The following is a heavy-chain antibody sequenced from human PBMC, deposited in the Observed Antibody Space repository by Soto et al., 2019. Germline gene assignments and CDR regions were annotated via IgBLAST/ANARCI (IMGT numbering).Heavy chain of an antibody. CDR3: ARRYSSSSDY. CDR1: GGSISSYY. Sequence: VQLQESGPGLVKPSETLSLTCTVSGGSISSYYWSWIRQPPGKGLEWIGYIFYSGSTNYNPSLKSRVTISVDTSKNQFSLKLSSVPAADTAVYYCARRYSSSSDYWGQGTLVTVSS. CDR2: IFYSGST. J-gene: IGHJ4*02. D-gene: IGHD6-13*01. V-gene: IGHV4-59*08.